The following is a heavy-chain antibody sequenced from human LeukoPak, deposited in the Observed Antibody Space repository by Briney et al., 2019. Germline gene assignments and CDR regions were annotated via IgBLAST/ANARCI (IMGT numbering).Heavy chain of an antibody. CDR1: GGSISISSYY. Sequence: SETLSLTCTVSGGSISISSYYWGWIRQPPGKGLEWIGSIYYSGSTYYNPSLKSRVTISVDTSKNQFSLKLSSVTAADTAVYYCARQGFLRDYYYGMDVWGQGTTVTVSS. J-gene: IGHJ6*02. CDR3: ARQGFLRDYYYGMDV. V-gene: IGHV4-39*01. CDR2: IYYSGST.